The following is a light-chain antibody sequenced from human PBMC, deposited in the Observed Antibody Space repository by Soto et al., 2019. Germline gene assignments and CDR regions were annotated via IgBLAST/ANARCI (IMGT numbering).Light chain of an antibody. J-gene: IGKJ2*01. Sequence: EIVLTQSPGTLSLSPGERATLSCRASQSVSSSYLSWYQQRPGQAPRLLIYGVFKRVSGIPDRFSGSGSGTDFTLTTSRLEPEDFAVYYCQQYDNSPPMYTFGQGTNLEIK. CDR3: QQYDNSPPMYT. V-gene: IGKV3-20*01. CDR2: GVF. CDR1: QSVSSSY.